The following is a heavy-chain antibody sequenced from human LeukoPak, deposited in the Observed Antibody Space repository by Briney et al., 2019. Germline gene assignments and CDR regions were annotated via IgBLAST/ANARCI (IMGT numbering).Heavy chain of an antibody. CDR3: ARDRSFGTLDF. D-gene: IGHD5-18*01. CDR2: IKPDGSTK. V-gene: IGHV3-7*01. Sequence: GGSLRLSCAASGFTFSSSWMSWVRQAPGKGLEWVANIKPDGSTKYYVDSEGGRFTISRDNAKNSLYLQMNSLRAEDTAVYYCARDRSFGTLDFWGQGTLVTVSS. J-gene: IGHJ4*02. CDR1: GFTFSSSW.